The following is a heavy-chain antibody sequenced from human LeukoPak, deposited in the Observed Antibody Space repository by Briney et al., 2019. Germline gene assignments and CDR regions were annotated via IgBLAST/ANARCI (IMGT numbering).Heavy chain of an antibody. V-gene: IGHV4-59*01. CDR3: ARSAYYYDGSDYYYFDY. CDR1: GGSISSYF. CDR2: IFYSGRT. D-gene: IGHD3-22*01. Sequence: SETLSLTCTVSGGSISSYFWTWIRQPPGKGLECIGYIFYSGRTNYNPSLKSRVTISVDTSKNQFSLKLSSMTAADTAVYYCARSAYYYDGSDYYYFDYWGQGTLVTVSS. J-gene: IGHJ4*02.